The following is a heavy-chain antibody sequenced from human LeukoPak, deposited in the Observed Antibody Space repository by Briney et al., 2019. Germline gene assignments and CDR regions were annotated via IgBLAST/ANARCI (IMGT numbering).Heavy chain of an antibody. CDR3: ARGGGSRSFDY. Sequence: SETLSLTCTVSGGSITNTSYFWGWIRQPPGKGLEWIGSIFYSGTTYYNPSLKSRVTISVDTSKNQFSLKLSSVTAADTAVYYCARGGGSRSFDYWGQGTLVTVSS. CDR2: IFYSGTT. J-gene: IGHJ4*02. D-gene: IGHD3-16*01. V-gene: IGHV4-39*07. CDR1: GGSITNTSYF.